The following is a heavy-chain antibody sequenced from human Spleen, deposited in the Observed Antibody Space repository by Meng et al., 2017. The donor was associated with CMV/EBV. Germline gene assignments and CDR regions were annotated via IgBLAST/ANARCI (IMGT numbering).Heavy chain of an antibody. V-gene: IGHV3-7*01. D-gene: IGHD3-10*01. Sequence: GESLKISCAASGFTFSSYWMSWVRQAPGKGLEWVANINQDESEEYYVDSVKGRFTISRDNAKNSLYLQMNSLRAEDTAVYYCARGRGLEYWGQGTLVTVSS. J-gene: IGHJ4*02. CDR3: ARGRGLEY. CDR1: GFTFSSYW. CDR2: INQDESEE.